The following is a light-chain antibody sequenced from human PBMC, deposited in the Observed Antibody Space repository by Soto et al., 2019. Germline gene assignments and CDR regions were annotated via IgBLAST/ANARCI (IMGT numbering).Light chain of an antibody. V-gene: IGKV3-15*01. Sequence: DIILTQSPSSLSVSPGDRATLSCRASQSVNNTLAWYQQKPGQAPRLLIYGASTRATGIPGRFSGSGSGTEFTLTITSLQSEDFAVYFCQQYNNLPPDTFGQGTKLEIK. J-gene: IGKJ2*01. CDR3: QQYNNLPPDT. CDR1: QSVNNT. CDR2: GAS.